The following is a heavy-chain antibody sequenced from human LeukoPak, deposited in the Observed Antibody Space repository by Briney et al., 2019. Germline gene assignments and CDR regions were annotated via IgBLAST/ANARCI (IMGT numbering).Heavy chain of an antibody. J-gene: IGHJ3*02. CDR1: GFTFSSYS. V-gene: IGHV3-21*01. Sequence: PGGSLRLSCAASGFTFSSYSMNWVHQAPGKGLEWVSSISSSSSYIYYADSVKGRFTISRDNAKNSLYLQMNSLRAEDTAVYYCARAPYYGSGSYYIPDAFDIWGQGTMVTVSS. D-gene: IGHD3-10*01. CDR3: ARAPYYGSGSYYIPDAFDI. CDR2: ISSSSSYI.